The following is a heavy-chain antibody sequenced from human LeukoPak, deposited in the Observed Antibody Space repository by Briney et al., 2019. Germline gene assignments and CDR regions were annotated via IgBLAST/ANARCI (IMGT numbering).Heavy chain of an antibody. V-gene: IGHV3-7*01. CDR3: ARDVVGSLDY. J-gene: IGHJ4*02. D-gene: IGHD1-26*01. Sequence: GGSLRLSCAASGFSFSSYEMNWVRQAPGKGLEWVANIKGDESARHQADSVKGRFTISRDNAQNSVYLQMRSLRGEDTAVYYCARDVVGSLDYWGRGTLVTVSS. CDR1: GFSFSSYE. CDR2: IKGDESAR.